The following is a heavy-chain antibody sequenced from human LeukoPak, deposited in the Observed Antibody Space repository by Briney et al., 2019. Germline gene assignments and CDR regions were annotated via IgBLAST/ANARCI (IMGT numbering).Heavy chain of an antibody. D-gene: IGHD6-19*01. CDR1: GFTFSSYW. CDR2: VNPQGSGT. V-gene: IGHV3-74*01. CDR3: ARARWSSTGWFLGY. Sequence: GGSLRLSCAAYGFTFSSYWMHWVRQAPGKGLVWVSRVNPQGSGTSYTDSVKGRFTISRDNAKDALHLRMDNLRVEDTAVYYCARARWSSTGWFLGYWGQGTLVTVSS. J-gene: IGHJ4*02.